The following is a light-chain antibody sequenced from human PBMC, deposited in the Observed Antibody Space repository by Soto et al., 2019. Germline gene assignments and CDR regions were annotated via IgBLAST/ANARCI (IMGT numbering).Light chain of an antibody. V-gene: IGKV3-20*01. Sequence: EIVLTQSPGTLSLSPGERATLSCRASQSVSSSYLAWYQQKPGQAPRLLIYGASSRATGIPDRFSGSGSGTYFTLTISRLEPEDFAVYYCQQYGSSLGVTFGGGTKVEIK. CDR1: QSVSSSY. CDR2: GAS. CDR3: QQYGSSLGVT. J-gene: IGKJ4*01.